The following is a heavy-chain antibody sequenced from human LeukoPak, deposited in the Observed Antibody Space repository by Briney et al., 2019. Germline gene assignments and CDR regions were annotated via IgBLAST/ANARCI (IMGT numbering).Heavy chain of an antibody. CDR3: AKMSGDCSSTICSSFDY. D-gene: IGHD2-2*01. CDR1: GFTVRSNY. J-gene: IGHJ4*02. V-gene: IGHV3-23*01. Sequence: GGSLRLSCAASGFTVRSNYLTWVRQAPGKGLEWVSRIIGSGGGTYYADSVKGRFTISRDNSKNTLDLQMNSLRAEDTAVYYCAKMSGDCSSTICSSFDYWGQGTLVTVSS. CDR2: IIGSGGGT.